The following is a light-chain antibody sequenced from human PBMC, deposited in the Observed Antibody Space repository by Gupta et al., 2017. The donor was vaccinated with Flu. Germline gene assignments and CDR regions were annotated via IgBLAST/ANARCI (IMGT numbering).Light chain of an antibody. CDR2: GVT. J-gene: IGLJ2*01. CDR1: SSDVGNYDY. CDR3: CSYAGTFTWV. V-gene: IGLV2-11*01. Sequence: SVTISCTGTSSDVGNYDYVSWYQQHPGKAPILMMYGVTERPSGVPDRFSGSKSGNTASLAISGLQAEDEADYYCCSYAGTFTWVFGGGTKLTVL.